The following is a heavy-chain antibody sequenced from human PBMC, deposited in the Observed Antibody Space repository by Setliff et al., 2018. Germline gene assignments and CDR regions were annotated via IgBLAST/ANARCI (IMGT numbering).Heavy chain of an antibody. D-gene: IGHD3-10*01. Sequence: ASVKVSCKASGYSFSNYDIMWVRQAPGQGLEWMGWISVYTGHTKSAQKFQGRVTMTTDTSTSTPYMELRSLTSDDTAVYYCARSQWDGLWFKELLSNWGQGTLVTSPQ. CDR3: ARSQWDGLWFKELLSN. CDR2: ISVYTGHT. J-gene: IGHJ1*01. V-gene: IGHV1-18*01. CDR1: GYSFSNYD.